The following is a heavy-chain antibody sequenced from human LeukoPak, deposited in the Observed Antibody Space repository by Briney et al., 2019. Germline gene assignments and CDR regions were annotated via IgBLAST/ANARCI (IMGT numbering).Heavy chain of an antibody. CDR3: AREHATSSSCDY. CDR2: IKRDGSEK. CDR1: EFTFSNYW. D-gene: IGHD2-2*01. J-gene: IGHJ4*02. Sequence: PGGSLRLSCAASEFTFSNYWMSWFRQAPGKGLEWLANIKRDGSEKYYVDSVKGRFTISRDNDKNTLYLQMNSLRVEDTAVYYCAREHATSSSCDYWGQGTLVTVSS. V-gene: IGHV3-7*01.